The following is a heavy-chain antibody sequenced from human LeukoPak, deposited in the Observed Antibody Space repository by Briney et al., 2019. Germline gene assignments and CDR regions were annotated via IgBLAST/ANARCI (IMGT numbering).Heavy chain of an antibody. Sequence: PGGSLRLSCAASGFTFSSYGMHWVRQAPGKGLEWVAALSHDGSNEFYADSVKGRFTISRDNSKSTLYLQMNSLRAGDTATFYCAKDNYYGSSAVIDYWGQGALVTVSS. CDR2: LSHDGSNE. J-gene: IGHJ4*02. D-gene: IGHD3-22*01. V-gene: IGHV3-30*18. CDR3: AKDNYYGSSAVIDY. CDR1: GFTFSSYG.